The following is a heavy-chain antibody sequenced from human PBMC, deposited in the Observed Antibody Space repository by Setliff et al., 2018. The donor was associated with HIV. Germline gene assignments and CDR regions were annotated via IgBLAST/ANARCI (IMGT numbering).Heavy chain of an antibody. D-gene: IGHD3-22*01. CDR2: IIPILGIA. CDR1: GGTFSSYA. CDR3: ARGPDSSGERPFDI. J-gene: IGHJ3*02. Sequence: SVKVSCKASGGTFSSYAISWVRRAPGQGLEWMGGIIPILGIANYAQKFQGRVTITTDESTSTAYMELSSLRSEDTAVYYCARGPDSSGERPFDIWGQGTMVTVSS. V-gene: IGHV1-69*10.